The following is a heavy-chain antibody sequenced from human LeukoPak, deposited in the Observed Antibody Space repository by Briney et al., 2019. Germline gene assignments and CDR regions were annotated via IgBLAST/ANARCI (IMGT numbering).Heavy chain of an antibody. CDR2: IYYTGST. D-gene: IGHD1-26*01. CDR3: ARQEAVGATQYFQH. CDR1: GDSISSYY. Sequence: PSETLSLTCTVSGDSISSYYWRWIRQPPGKGLEWIGYIYYTGSTNYNPSLKSRVTISVDTSKNQFSLMLSSVTAADTAVYYCARQEAVGATQYFQHWGQGTLVTVSS. V-gene: IGHV4-59*08. J-gene: IGHJ1*01.